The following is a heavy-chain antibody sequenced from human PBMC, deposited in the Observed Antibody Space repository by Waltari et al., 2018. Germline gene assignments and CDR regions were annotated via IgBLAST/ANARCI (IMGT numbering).Heavy chain of an antibody. D-gene: IGHD6-6*01. CDR1: GYSISSGYY. CDR3: ARDGGAALNWFDP. Sequence: QVQLQESGPGLVKPSETLSLTCAVSGYSISSGYYWGWIRQPPGKGLEWIGRIYHSGGTYSTPSLHRRVTLPVAPAKNQFSLTLSSVTAADTAVYYCARDGGAALNWFDPWGQGTLVTVSS. V-gene: IGHV4-38-2*02. CDR2: IYHSGGT. J-gene: IGHJ5*02.